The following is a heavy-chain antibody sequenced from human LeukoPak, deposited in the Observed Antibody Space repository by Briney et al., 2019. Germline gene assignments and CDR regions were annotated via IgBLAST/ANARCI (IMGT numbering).Heavy chain of an antibody. CDR1: GFTFSSYS. CDR3: ARGPITMIPPDY. D-gene: IGHD3-22*01. CDR2: ISYDGSNK. J-gene: IGHJ4*02. V-gene: IGHV3-30*03. Sequence: PGGSLRLSCAASGFTFSSYSMNWVRQAPGKGLEWVAVISYDGSNKYYADSVKGRFTISGDNSKNTLYLQMNSLRAEDTAVYYCARGPITMIPPDYWGQGTLVTVSS.